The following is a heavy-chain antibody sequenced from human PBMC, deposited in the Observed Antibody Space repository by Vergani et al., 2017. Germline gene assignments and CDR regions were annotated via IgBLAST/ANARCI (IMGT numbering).Heavy chain of an antibody. J-gene: IGHJ6*03. CDR2: IYSGGSST. CDR3: GKVGGRYSDGYGYMDV. V-gene: IGHV3-23*03. Sequence: EVQLLESGGGLVQPGGSLRLSCAASGFTFSSYAMSWVRQAPGKGLEWVSVIYSGGSSTYYADSVKGRFTISRDNSKNTLYLQMNSLRAEDTAVYYCGKVGGRYSDGYGYMDVWGKGTTVTVSS. D-gene: IGHD5-18*01. CDR1: GFTFSSYA.